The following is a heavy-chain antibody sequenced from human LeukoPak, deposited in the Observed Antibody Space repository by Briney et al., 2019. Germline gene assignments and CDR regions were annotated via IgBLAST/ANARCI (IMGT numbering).Heavy chain of an antibody. CDR1: GLTFSSYW. J-gene: IGHJ3*02. V-gene: IGHV3-7*03. D-gene: IGHD2-2*01. CDR2: IKQDGSEK. Sequence: GGSLRLSCAASGLTFSSYWMTWVRQTPGKGLEWVANIKQDGSEKDYVDSVKGRFTISRDNAKNSLYLQMNSLRAEDTAVYYCARVRGGYCSSTSCSLGFGAFDIWGQGTMVTVSS. CDR3: ARVRGGYCSSTSCSLGFGAFDI.